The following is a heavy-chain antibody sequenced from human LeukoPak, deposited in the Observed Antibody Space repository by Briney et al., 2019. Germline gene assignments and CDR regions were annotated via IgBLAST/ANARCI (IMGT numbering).Heavy chain of an antibody. CDR1: GYTFTSYD. CDR2: INPSGGST. CDR3: ARDFVVLRYGMDV. V-gene: IGHV1-46*01. Sequence: ASVKVSFKASGYTFTSYDMHWVRQAPGQGLEWMGIINPSGGSTSYAQKFQGRVTMTRDTSTSTVYMELSSLRSEDTAVYYCARDFVVLRYGMDVWGQGTTVTVSS. J-gene: IGHJ6*02. D-gene: IGHD2-21*01.